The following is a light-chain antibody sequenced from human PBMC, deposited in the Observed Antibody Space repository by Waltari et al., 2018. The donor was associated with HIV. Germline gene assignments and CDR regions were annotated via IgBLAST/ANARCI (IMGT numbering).Light chain of an antibody. CDR1: SGHNTYA. CDR2: FHRDGTL. CDR3: QPYGSGV. Sequence: QFVVTQSPSASASLGASVQLTCTLSSGHNTYAIAWYQQHPDPGPRFVMEFHRDGTLIKGDGISDPFSVSASGAEFYLAISDLQSEDEAVYYCQPYGSGVFGPGTKLTV. V-gene: IGLV4-69*01. J-gene: IGLJ3*02.